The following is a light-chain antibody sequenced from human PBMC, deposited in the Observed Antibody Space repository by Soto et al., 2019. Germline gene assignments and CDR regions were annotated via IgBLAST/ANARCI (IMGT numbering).Light chain of an antibody. CDR2: EVN. CDR1: SSNVGSYKL. J-gene: IGLJ1*01. CDR3: CSSGGSPTYV. V-gene: IGLV2-23*02. Sequence: QSALTQPASVSGSPGQSITISCTGTSSNVGSYKLVSWYQQHPGKAPKLMIFEVNKRPSGVSNRFSGSKSGNTASLTISGLKVEDEADYYCCSSGGSPTYVFGTGTKVTLL.